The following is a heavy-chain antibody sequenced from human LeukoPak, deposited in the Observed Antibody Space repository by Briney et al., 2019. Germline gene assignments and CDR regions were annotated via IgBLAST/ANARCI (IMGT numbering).Heavy chain of an antibody. CDR3: ARHGRFLEWLLYRHFDY. CDR1: GGSMISYH. D-gene: IGHD3-3*01. Sequence: SETLSLTCTVSGGSMISYHWSWIRQPPGKGLEWIGYIYHSGITNYNPSLKSRVTISVDTSKNQFSLKLSSVTAADTAVYYCARHGRFLEWLLYRHFDYWGQGTLVTISS. V-gene: IGHV4-59*08. J-gene: IGHJ4*02. CDR2: IYHSGIT.